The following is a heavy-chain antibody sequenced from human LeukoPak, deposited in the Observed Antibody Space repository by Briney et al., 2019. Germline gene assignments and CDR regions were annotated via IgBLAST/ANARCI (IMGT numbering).Heavy chain of an antibody. CDR3: ARDSDYYDSSGYRLDY. Sequence: GGSLRLSCTASGFTFSGYAMHWVRQAPGKGLEWVAVISYDGSNKYYADSVKGRFTISRDNSKNTLYLQMNSLRAEDTAVYYCARDSDYYDSSGYRLDYWGQGTLVTVSS. CDR2: ISYDGSNK. J-gene: IGHJ4*02. D-gene: IGHD3-22*01. V-gene: IGHV3-30-3*01. CDR1: GFTFSGYA.